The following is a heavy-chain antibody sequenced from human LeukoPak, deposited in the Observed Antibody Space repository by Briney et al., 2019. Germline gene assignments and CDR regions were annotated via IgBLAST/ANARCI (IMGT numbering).Heavy chain of an antibody. V-gene: IGHV1-18*01. D-gene: IGHD3-22*01. CDR1: GYTFTSYG. Sequence: GASVKVSCTASGYTFTSYGISWVRQAPGQGLEWMGWISAYNGNTNYAQKLQGRVTMTTDTSTSTAYMELRSLRSDDTAVYYCARDLDTYYYDSSGPRDDYWGQGTLVTVSS. CDR2: ISAYNGNT. CDR3: ARDLDTYYYDSSGPRDDY. J-gene: IGHJ4*02.